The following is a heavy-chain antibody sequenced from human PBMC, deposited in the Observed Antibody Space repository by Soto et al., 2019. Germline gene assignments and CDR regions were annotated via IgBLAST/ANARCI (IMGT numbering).Heavy chain of an antibody. CDR3: ARSEINYSRFDS. Sequence: HPGGSLRLSCAASGFTFSSYAMSWVRQAPGKGLEWVSAISGSGGSTYYADSVKGRFTISRDNSKNALYLQMNSLRSEDTAIYYCARSEINYSRFDSWGQGTLVTVSS. CDR2: ISGSGGST. D-gene: IGHD2-21*01. J-gene: IGHJ4*02. V-gene: IGHV3-23*01. CDR1: GFTFSSYA.